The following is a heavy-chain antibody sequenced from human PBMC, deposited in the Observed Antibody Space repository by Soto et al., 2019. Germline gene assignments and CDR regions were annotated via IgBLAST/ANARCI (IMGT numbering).Heavy chain of an antibody. V-gene: IGHV3-48*03. Sequence: GGSLRLSCVASGFVFKNYEMNWVRQAPGKGLEWISYISNSGNTIYVANSMRGRFTISRDNAKNSLFLQMNSLRADDTAVYYCARDIDNRDYYYGLDVWGQGTTVTVSS. CDR3: ARDIDNRDYYYGLDV. D-gene: IGHD1-20*01. CDR1: GFVFKNYE. J-gene: IGHJ6*02. CDR2: ISNSGNTI.